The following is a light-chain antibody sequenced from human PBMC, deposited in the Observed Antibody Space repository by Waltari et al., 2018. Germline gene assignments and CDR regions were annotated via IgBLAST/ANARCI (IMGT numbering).Light chain of an antibody. CDR3: QSYDSSLSGPYV. CDR2: NDN. CDR1: SSNIGAGYD. V-gene: IGLV1-40*01. J-gene: IGLJ1*01. Sequence: QSVLTQPPSVSGAPGQRVTISCTGSSSNIGAGYDVHWYQHIPGTVPKLLIYNDNTRPSGVPDRFSGSNSGTSASLAITGLQAEDEAEYYCQSYDSSLSGPYVFGTGTKVTVL.